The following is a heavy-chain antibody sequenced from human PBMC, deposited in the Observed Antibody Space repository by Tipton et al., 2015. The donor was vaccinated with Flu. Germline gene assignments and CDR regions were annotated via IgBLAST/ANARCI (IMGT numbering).Heavy chain of an antibody. J-gene: IGHJ5*02. V-gene: IGHV1-69*01. Sequence: QVQLVQSGAEVKKPWSSVKVSCKASGDTFGSYTINWVRQAPGQGLEWMGGIIPIFGRPNYAQKFQDRVTITADESTSTAYMELSSLRSEDTAVYYCATSSGSGSYYEANWFDPWGQGTLVTVSS. D-gene: IGHD3-10*01. CDR1: GDTFGSYT. CDR3: ATSSGSGSYYEANWFDP. CDR2: IIPIFGRP.